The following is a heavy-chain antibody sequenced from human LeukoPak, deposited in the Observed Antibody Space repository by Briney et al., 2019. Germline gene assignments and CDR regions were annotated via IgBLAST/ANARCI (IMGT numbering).Heavy chain of an antibody. J-gene: IGHJ4*02. CDR2: IWNDGSNK. D-gene: IGHD6-6*01. CDR1: GFTFSSYG. Sequence: PGGSLRLSCAASGFTFSSYGMHRVRQAPGKGLEWVAVIWNDGSNKYYADSVKGRFTISRDNSKNTLYLQMNSLRAEDTAVYYCAKYLYSSSSNSGVYYWGQGTLVTVSS. V-gene: IGHV3-33*06. CDR3: AKYLYSSSSNSGVYY.